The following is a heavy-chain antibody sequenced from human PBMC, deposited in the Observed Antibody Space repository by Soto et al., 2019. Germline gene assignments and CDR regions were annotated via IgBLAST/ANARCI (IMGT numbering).Heavy chain of an antibody. D-gene: IGHD1-26*01. CDR1: GFTFSSYG. CDR3: LGPVLDGMDV. J-gene: IGHJ6*02. V-gene: IGHV3-33*01. Sequence: QVQLVESGGGVVQPGRSLRLSCAASGFTFSSYGMHWVRQAPGKGLEWVAVIWYDGSNKYYADSVKGRFTISRDNSKNALYLQMNSLRAEDTAVYYCLGPVLDGMDVWGQGTTVTVAS. CDR2: IWYDGSNK.